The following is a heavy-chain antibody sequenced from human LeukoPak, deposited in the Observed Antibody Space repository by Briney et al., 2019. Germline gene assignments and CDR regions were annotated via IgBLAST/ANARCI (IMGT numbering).Heavy chain of an antibody. CDR2: TNEDGGGK. CDR1: GFTFSSNW. Sequence: GGSLRLSCTASGFTFSSNWMTWVRQALGKELEWVANTNEDGGGKYYVESVKGRFTISRDNARNSVHLELSNLRAEDTAVYYCATRRCSIAACRASSYRCFDFWGKGTTVIVSS. D-gene: IGHD2-2*01. J-gene: IGHJ6*04. CDR3: ATRRCSIAACRASSYRCFDF. V-gene: IGHV3-7*01.